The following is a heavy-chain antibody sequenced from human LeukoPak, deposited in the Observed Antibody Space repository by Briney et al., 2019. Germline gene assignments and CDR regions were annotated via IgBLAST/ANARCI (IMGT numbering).Heavy chain of an antibody. CDR2: ISYDGSNK. D-gene: IGHD2-2*02. CDR1: GFTFSSYA. CDR3: ARDRGAIRY. Sequence: PGGSLRLSCAASGFTFSSYAMHWVRQAPGKGLEWVAVISYDGSNKYYADSVKGRFTISRDNSKNTLYLQMNSLRAEDTAVYYCARDRGAIRYWGQGTLVTVSS. J-gene: IGHJ4*02. V-gene: IGHV3-30*04.